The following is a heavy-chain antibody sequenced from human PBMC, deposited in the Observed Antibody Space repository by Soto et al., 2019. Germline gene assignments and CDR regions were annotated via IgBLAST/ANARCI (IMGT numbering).Heavy chain of an antibody. CDR1: GGTFSSYA. Sequence: SVKVSWKASGGTFSSYAISWVRQAPGQGLEWMGGIIPIFGTANYAQKFQGRVTITADKSTSTAYMELSSLRSEDTAVYYCARDRGYCSSTSCTPLGGMDVWGQGTTVTVSS. V-gene: IGHV1-69*06. J-gene: IGHJ6*02. CDR2: IIPIFGTA. D-gene: IGHD2-2*01. CDR3: ARDRGYCSSTSCTPLGGMDV.